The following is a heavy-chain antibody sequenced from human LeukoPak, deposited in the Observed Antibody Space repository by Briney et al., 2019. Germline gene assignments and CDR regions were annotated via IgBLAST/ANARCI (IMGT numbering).Heavy chain of an antibody. V-gene: IGHV1-24*01. CDR1: GYTLTELS. CDR2: FDPEDVET. D-gene: IGHD3-22*01. Sequence: ASVKVSCKIYGYTLTELSMHWVRQAPGKGLEWMGTFDPEDVETIYVQKFQGRVTMTEDTSTDTAYMELNNLGSDDTAVYYCAPGLDSSGPGVVDYWGQGTLVTVSS. CDR3: APGLDSSGPGVVDY. J-gene: IGHJ4*02.